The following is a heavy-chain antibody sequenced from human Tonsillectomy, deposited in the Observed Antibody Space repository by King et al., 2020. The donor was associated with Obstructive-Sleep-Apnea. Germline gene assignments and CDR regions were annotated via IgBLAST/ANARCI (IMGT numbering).Heavy chain of an antibody. Sequence: VQLVESGGGLVQPGGSLRLSCAASGFTFISYWMQWVRQAPGTGLVWVSRINSDGSSTTYADSVEGRFTISRDNAKNTLFLQMNSLRAEDTAVYYCARVAFSSPHFYYCGMDVWGQGTTVTVSS. CDR2: INSDGSST. V-gene: IGHV3-74*03. D-gene: IGHD3-3*02. J-gene: IGHJ6*02. CDR1: GFTFISYW. CDR3: ARVAFSSPHFYYCGMDV.